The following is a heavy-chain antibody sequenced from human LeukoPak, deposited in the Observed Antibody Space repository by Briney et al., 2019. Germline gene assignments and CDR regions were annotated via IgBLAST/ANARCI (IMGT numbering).Heavy chain of an antibody. CDR1: GFTFSSYA. J-gene: IGHJ3*02. CDR3: ARPDYYDSSGYYPSTFDI. CDR2: ISYDGSNK. V-gene: IGHV3-30-3*01. Sequence: GGSLRLSCAASGFTFSSYAMHWVRQAPGKGLEWVAVISYDGSNKYYADSVKGRFTISRDNSKNTLYLQMNSLRAEDTAVYYCARPDYYDSSGYYPSTFDIWGQGTMVTVSS. D-gene: IGHD3-22*01.